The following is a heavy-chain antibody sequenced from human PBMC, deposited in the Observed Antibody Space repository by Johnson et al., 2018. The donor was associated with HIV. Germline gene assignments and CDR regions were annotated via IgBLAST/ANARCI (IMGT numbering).Heavy chain of an antibody. CDR3: ARGGAGIAAAEDAFDI. CDR1: GFTFSSYA. Sequence: QVQLVESGGGLVQPGGSLRLSCAASGFTFSSYAMHWVRQAPGKGLEWVTFIRYDGNNKYYVDSVKGRFTISRDNSKNTLYLQMNSLRADDTALYYCARGGAGIAAAEDAFDIWGQGTMVTVSS. V-gene: IGHV3-30*02. CDR2: IRYDGNNK. D-gene: IGHD6-13*01. J-gene: IGHJ3*02.